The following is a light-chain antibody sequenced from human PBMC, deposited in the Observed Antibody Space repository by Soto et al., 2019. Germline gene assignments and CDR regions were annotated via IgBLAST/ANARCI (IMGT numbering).Light chain of an antibody. CDR3: MQALHGLYT. J-gene: IGKJ2*01. CDR2: WGS. CDR1: QSLLHSNGYNY. Sequence: DIVMTQSPLSLPVTPGEPASISCRSSQSLLHSNGYNYLDWYLQKPGQSPQLLIDWGSNRASGVTDRFSGSGSGTDFTLKISRVEAEDVGVYYCMQALHGLYTFGQGTKREIK. V-gene: IGKV2-28*01.